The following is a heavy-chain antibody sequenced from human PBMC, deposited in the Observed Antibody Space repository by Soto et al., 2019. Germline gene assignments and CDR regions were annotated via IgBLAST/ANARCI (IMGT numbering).Heavy chain of an antibody. V-gene: IGHV4-31*03. D-gene: IGHD3-10*01. CDR1: GGSIGSGGYY. CDR3: ARAFMVRGTDPGAFDP. CDR2: IYYSGST. J-gene: IGHJ5*02. Sequence: QVQLLESGPGLVKPSQTLSLTCTVSGGSIGSGGYYWSWIRQHPGKGLEWIGYIYYSGSTYYNPSLKSRVTISVDTSKNQFSLKLSSVTAADTAVYYCARAFMVRGTDPGAFDPWGQGTLVTVSS.